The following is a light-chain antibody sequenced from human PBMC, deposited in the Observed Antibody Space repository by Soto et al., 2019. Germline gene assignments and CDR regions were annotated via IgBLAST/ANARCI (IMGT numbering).Light chain of an antibody. J-gene: IGLJ2*01. CDR2: RNN. CDR3: AAWDDSLSGL. Sequence: QSVLTQPPSASGTPGQRVTLSCSGSSSNIGSNYVYWYQQLPGTAPKLLIYRNNQRPSGVPDRFSGSKSGTSASLAISGLRSEDEADYYCAAWDDSLSGLIGGGTKLTVL. V-gene: IGLV1-47*01. CDR1: SSNIGSNY.